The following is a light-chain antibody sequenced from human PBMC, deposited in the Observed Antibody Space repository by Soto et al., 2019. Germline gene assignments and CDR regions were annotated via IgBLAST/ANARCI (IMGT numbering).Light chain of an antibody. V-gene: IGLV2-14*01. Sequence: QSALTQPASVSGSPGQSITISCTGTSSDVGGYNYVSWYQQQSGKAPKLMIHEVSNRPSGVSNRFSGSKSGNTASLTISGLQVENEADYYCSSYTSSPAYVCGIGTKVTVL. J-gene: IGLJ1*01. CDR3: SSYTSSPAYV. CDR1: SSDVGGYNY. CDR2: EVS.